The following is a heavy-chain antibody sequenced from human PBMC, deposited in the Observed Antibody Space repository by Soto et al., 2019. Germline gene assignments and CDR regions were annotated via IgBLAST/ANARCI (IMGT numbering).Heavy chain of an antibody. J-gene: IGHJ6*02. CDR1: GFTFDDYA. V-gene: IGHV3-9*01. CDR2: ISWNSGSI. CDR3: AKDRRYYYYYGMDV. Sequence: LRLSFAASGFTFDDYAMHWVRQAPGKGLEWVSGISWNSGSIGYADSVKGRFTISRDNAKNSLYLQMNSLRAEDTALYYCAKDRRYYYYYGMDVWGQGTTVTVSS.